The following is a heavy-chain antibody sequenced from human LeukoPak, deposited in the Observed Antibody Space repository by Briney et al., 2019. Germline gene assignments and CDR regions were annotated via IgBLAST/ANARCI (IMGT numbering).Heavy chain of an antibody. CDR1: GFTFSSYA. V-gene: IGHV3-30*04. CDR2: ISYDGSNK. D-gene: IGHD6-6*01. J-gene: IGHJ6*03. Sequence: GRSLRLSCAASGFTFSSYAMHWVRQAPGKGLEWVAVISYDGSNKYYADSVKGRFTISRDNSKNTLSLQMNSLRPEDTAVYYCARAHLSSSSTDYMDVWGKGTTVTVSS. CDR3: ARAHLSSSSTDYMDV.